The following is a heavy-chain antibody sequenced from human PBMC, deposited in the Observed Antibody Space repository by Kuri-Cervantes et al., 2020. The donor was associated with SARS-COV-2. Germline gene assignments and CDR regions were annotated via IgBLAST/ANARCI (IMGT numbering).Heavy chain of an antibody. CDR3: TRNDFWRGYYFDY. Sequence: GESLKISCAASGFTFSNAWMSWVRQAPGKGLEWVGRIKSKTDGGTTDYAAPVKGRFTISRDDSKNTLYLQMNSLKTEDTAVYYCTRNDFWRGYYFDYWGQGTLVTVSS. J-gene: IGHJ4*02. D-gene: IGHD3-3*01. CDR1: GFTFSNAW. CDR2: IKSKTDGGTT. V-gene: IGHV3-15*01.